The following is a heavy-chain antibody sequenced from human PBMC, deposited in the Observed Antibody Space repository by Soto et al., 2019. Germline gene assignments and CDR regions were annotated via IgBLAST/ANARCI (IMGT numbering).Heavy chain of an antibody. V-gene: IGHV4-30-4*01. CDR3: ARVTIQLWAIDY. D-gene: IGHD5-18*01. J-gene: IGHJ4*02. CDR1: GGSISSGDYY. Sequence: SETLSVTCTVSGGSISSGDYYWSWIRQPPGKGLEWIGYIYYSGSTYYNPSLKSRVTISVDTSKNQFSLMLSSVTAADTAVYYWARVTIQLWAIDYWGQGTLVTVS. CDR2: IYYSGST.